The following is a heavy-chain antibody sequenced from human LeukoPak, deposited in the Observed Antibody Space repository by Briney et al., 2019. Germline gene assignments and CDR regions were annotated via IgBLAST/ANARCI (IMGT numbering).Heavy chain of an antibody. CDR1: GFTFSSYA. V-gene: IGHV3-23*01. CDR2: ISGSGGST. D-gene: IGHD2-2*01. CDR3: AKFPRDIVVVPAAIDY. Sequence: GGSLRLSCAASGFTFSSYAMSWVRQAPGKGLEWVSAISGSGGSTYYADSVKGRFTISSDISKNTLYLQMNSLRAEDTAVYYCAKFPRDIVVVPAAIDYWGQGTLVTVSS. J-gene: IGHJ4*02.